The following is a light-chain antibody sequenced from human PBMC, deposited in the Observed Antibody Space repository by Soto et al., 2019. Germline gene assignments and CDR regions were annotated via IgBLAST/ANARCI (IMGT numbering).Light chain of an antibody. J-gene: IGLJ1*01. V-gene: IGLV1-40*01. CDR3: QSYDSSLRVSAG. CDR2: GNS. Sequence: QSVLTQPPSVSGAPGQRVTISCTGSSSNIGAGYDVHWYQQLPGTAPKLLIYGNSNRPSGVPDRFSGSKSGTSASQAISGFRAGEEAVYYCQSYDSSLRVSAGFGTGTKVT. CDR1: SSNIGAGYD.